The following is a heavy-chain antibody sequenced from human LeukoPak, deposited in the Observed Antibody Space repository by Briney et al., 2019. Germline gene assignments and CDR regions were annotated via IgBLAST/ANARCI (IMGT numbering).Heavy chain of an antibody. J-gene: IGHJ4*02. CDR3: ARARYCSSGSCYFDY. Sequence: GGSLRLSCAGSGFTFSTYWMSGVRQAPGKGLEWVANIKQEGSDKYYVDSVKGRFTISRDNAKDSLFLQMSSLRAEDTAVYYCARARYCSSGSCYFDYWGQGTLVTVSS. CDR1: GFTFSTYW. D-gene: IGHD2-15*01. CDR2: IKQEGSDK. V-gene: IGHV3-7*05.